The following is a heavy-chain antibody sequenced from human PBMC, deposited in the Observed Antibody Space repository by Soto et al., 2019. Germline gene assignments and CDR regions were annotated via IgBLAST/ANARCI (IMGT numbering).Heavy chain of an antibody. V-gene: IGHV1-69*13. D-gene: IGHD3-10*01. J-gene: IGHJ6*02. Sequence: ASVKVSCKASGGTFSSYAISWVRQAPGQGLEWMGGIIPIFGTANYAQKFQGRVTITADESTSTAYMELSSLRSEDTAVYYCARYYYGSGSYYGDMDVWGQGTTVTVSS. CDR2: IIPIFGTA. CDR3: ARYYYGSGSYYGDMDV. CDR1: GGTFSSYA.